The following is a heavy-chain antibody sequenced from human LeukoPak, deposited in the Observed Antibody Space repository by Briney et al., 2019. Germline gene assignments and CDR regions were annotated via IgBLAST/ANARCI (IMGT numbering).Heavy chain of an antibody. J-gene: IGHJ5*02. D-gene: IGHD1-7*01. CDR2: IYTSGST. CDR1: GGSISIYY. Sequence: SETLSLTCTVSGGSISIYYWSWIRQPAGKGLEWIGHIYTSGSTNYNPSLKSRVTMSIDTSKNHFSLKLRSVTVADTAVYYCARDSGTTGEVKFDPWGQGTLVTVSS. CDR3: ARDSGTTGEVKFDP. V-gene: IGHV4-4*07.